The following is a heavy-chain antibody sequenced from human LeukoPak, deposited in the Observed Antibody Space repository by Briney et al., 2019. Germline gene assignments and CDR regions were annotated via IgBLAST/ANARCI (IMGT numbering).Heavy chain of an antibody. CDR1: GFTFSSYA. D-gene: IGHD1-1*01. CDR2: ISYDGSNK. J-gene: IGHJ4*02. Sequence: PGGSLRLSCAASGFTFSSYAMHWVRQAPGKGLEWVAVISYDGSNKYYADSVKGRFTISRDNSKNTLYLQINSLRAEDTAVYYCARGINGNDVFDYWGQGTLVTVSS. V-gene: IGHV3-30-3*01. CDR3: ARGINGNDVFDY.